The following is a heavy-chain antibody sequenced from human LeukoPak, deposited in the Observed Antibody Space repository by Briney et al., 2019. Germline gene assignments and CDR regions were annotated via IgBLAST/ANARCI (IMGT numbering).Heavy chain of an antibody. D-gene: IGHD7-27*01. CDR1: GGSFSGYY. V-gene: IGHV4-59*01. J-gene: IGHJ4*02. CDR3: ASRKLGNDY. CDR2: IYYTGST. Sequence: SETLSLTCAVYGGSFSGYYWSWIRQSPGKGLEWIGYIYYTGSTTYNPSLKSRFTISADTSKNQFSLKLSSVTAADTAVYYCASRKLGNDYWGQGTLVTVSS.